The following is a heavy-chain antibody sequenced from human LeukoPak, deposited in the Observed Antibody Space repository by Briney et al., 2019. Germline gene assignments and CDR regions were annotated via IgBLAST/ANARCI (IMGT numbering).Heavy chain of an antibody. CDR3: VKDNPLDY. V-gene: IGHV3-30*02. J-gene: IGHJ4*02. D-gene: IGHD1-14*01. CDR2: IRYDGNNK. CDR1: GFPFSNYG. Sequence: PGGSLRLSCGASGFPFSNYGMLWFRQAPGKGLDWVAFIRYDGNNKLYADSVKGRFTISRDNSKNTLYLHINSLRAEDTAVYYCVKDNPLDYWGQGTLVIVSS.